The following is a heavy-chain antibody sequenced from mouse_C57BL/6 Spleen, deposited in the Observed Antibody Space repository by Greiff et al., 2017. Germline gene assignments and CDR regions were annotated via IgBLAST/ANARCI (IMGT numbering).Heavy chain of an antibody. J-gene: IGHJ2*01. CDR2: IDPSDSET. CDR1: GYTFTSYW. V-gene: IGHV1-52*01. Sequence: QVQLQQPGAELVRPGSSVKLSCKASGYTFTSYWMHWVKQRPIQGLEWIGNIDPSDSETHYNQKFKDKATLTVDKSSSTAYMQLSSLTSEDSAVYYCAIGNYYGSSYVGYWGQGTTLTVSS. D-gene: IGHD1-1*01. CDR3: AIGNYYGSSYVGY.